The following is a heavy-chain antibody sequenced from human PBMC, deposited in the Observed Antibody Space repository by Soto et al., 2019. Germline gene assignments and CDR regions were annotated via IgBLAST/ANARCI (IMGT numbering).Heavy chain of an antibody. CDR1: GYTFSSYA. D-gene: IGHD7-27*01. V-gene: IGHV1-3*01. CDR2: SNAGYGNT. CDR3: ARDTGDGTFDF. J-gene: IGHJ4*02. Sequence: QVHLVQSGAEVRKPGASVKVSCKASGYTFSSYAMHWVRQAPGQRLEWMGWSNAGYGNTKSSKKFQDRVTTSRDTSARTAYTELTSLRSEDTAVYSCARDTGDGTFDFWGQVTLVTVSS.